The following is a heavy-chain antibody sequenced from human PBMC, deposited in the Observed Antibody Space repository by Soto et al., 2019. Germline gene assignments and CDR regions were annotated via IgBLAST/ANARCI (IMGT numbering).Heavy chain of an antibody. V-gene: IGHV1-46*01. CDR2: MYHSGGRT. CDR1: GYNFTSHY. CDR3: ARVGYYSVGTTFHYNGLDV. Sequence: ASVKVSCNASGYNFTSHYMHWVRQAHGQGLESMGIMYHSGGRTIYAQKFQGRVSMTRDTSTSTVQMELCSLRSDDTGVYYCARVGYYSVGTTFHYNGLDVWGKGTTVTVSS. J-gene: IGHJ6*04. D-gene: IGHD3-3*01.